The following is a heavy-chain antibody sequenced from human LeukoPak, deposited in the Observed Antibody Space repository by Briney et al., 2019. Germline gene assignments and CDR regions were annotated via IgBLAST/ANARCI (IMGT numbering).Heavy chain of an antibody. Sequence: SETLSLTCTVSGGSISSSSYYWGWIRQPPGKGLEWIGSIYYSGSTYYNPSLKSRVTISVDTSKNQFSLKLSSVTAADTAVYYCARHQEGDIVVVPAPYNWFDPWGQGTLVTVSS. CDR3: ARHQEGDIVVVPAPYNWFDP. CDR1: GGSISSSSYY. V-gene: IGHV4-39*01. D-gene: IGHD2-2*01. CDR2: IYYSGST. J-gene: IGHJ5*02.